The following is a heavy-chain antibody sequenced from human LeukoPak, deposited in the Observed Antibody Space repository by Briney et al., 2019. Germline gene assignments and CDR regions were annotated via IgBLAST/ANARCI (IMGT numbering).Heavy chain of an antibody. J-gene: IGHJ4*02. Sequence: PGGSLRLSCAASGFTFSSYAMHWVRQAPGKGLEYVSAISSNGGSTYYANSVKGRFPISRDNSKNTLYLQMGSLRAEDMAVYYCARAAGATTPLFDYWGQGTLVTVSS. CDR3: ARAAGATTPLFDY. V-gene: IGHV3-64*01. D-gene: IGHD1-26*01. CDR2: ISSNGGST. CDR1: GFTFSSYA.